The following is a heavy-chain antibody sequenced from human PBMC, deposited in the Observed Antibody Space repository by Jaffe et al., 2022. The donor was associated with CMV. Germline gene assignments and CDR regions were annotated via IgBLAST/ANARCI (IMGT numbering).Heavy chain of an antibody. CDR1: GYTFTGYY. CDR2: INPNSGGT. V-gene: IGHV1-2*02. CDR3: ARIWGSGSGFLEWYPFDY. Sequence: QVQLVQSGAEVKKPGASVKVSCKASGYTFTGYYMHWVRQAPGQGLEWMGWINPNSGGTNYAQKFQGRVTMTRDTSISTAYMELSRLRSDDTAVYYCARIWGSGSGFLEWYPFDYWGQGTLVTVSS. J-gene: IGHJ4*02. D-gene: IGHD3-3*01.